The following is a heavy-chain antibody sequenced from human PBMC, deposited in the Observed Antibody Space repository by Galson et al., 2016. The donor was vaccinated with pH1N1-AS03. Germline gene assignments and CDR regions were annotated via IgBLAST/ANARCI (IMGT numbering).Heavy chain of an antibody. Sequence: SLRLSCAASGFTFSNYEMNWVRQAPGKGLEWVSYISNSGTTVHYADSVKGRFTISRDNAKNSLYLQLSSLRAEDTAVYYCARDPTYATSGYYYLHFDSWGQGTLVTVSS. CDR3: ARDPTYATSGYYYLHFDS. V-gene: IGHV3-48*03. CDR1: GFTFSNYE. D-gene: IGHD3-22*01. CDR2: ISNSGTTV. J-gene: IGHJ5*01.